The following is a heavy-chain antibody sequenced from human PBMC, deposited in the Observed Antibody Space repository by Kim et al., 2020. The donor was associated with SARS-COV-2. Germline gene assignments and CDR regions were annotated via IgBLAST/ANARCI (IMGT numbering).Heavy chain of an antibody. V-gene: IGHV3-11*01. Sequence: TIYDADSAKGRFTVSRDNAENSLYLQMESLSGDDTAVDFCARGVAGAFDQWGQGTLVTVSS. D-gene: IGHD1-26*01. CDR2: TI. J-gene: IGHJ4*02. CDR3: ARGVAGAFDQ.